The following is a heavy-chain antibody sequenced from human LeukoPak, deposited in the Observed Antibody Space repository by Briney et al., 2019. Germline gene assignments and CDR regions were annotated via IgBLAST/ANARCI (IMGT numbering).Heavy chain of an antibody. J-gene: IGHJ4*02. CDR1: GFTVSSNY. CDR2: ISGSGGST. Sequence: GGSLRLSCAASGFTVSSNYMSWVRQAPGKGLEWVSAISGSGGSTYYADSVKGRFTISRDNSKNTLYLQMNSLRAEDTAVYYCAKIRVNVLRFLEWSDYWGQGTLVTVSS. D-gene: IGHD3-3*01. V-gene: IGHV3-23*01. CDR3: AKIRVNVLRFLEWSDY.